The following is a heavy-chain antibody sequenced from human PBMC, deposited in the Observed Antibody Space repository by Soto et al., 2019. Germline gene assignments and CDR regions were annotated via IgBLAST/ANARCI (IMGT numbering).Heavy chain of an antibody. CDR2: ISGSGNRI. CDR1: GFTFSSYA. D-gene: IGHD1-26*01. V-gene: IGHV3-23*01. CDR3: GRDLQVGVIYFDP. J-gene: IGHJ5*02. Sequence: GGSLRLSCAASGFTFSSYAMSWVRQAPGKGLEWVSLISGSGNRIYYADSVKGRFTISRDNSKNTLYLQMNSLRADDTAQYFCGRDLQVGVIYFDPWGQGTLVTVSS.